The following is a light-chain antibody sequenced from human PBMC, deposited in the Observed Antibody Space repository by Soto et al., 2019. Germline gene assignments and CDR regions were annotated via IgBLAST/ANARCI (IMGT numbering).Light chain of an antibody. V-gene: IGKV3-20*01. CDR1: QSVSSNY. J-gene: IGKJ1*01. Sequence: VFTQSQDTLSLSPGERSTLSFMDSQSVSSNYLAWYQQKLGQAPRLLIYDTSRRATGIPDRFSGSGSGTDLTLTISRLEPEAFVVYYCRQYARSPTFGQGTKVDIK. CDR2: DTS. CDR3: RQYARSPT.